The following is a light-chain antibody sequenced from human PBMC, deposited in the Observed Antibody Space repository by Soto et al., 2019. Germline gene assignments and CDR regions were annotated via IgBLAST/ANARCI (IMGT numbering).Light chain of an antibody. J-gene: IGKJ1*01. CDR3: QQYNNWPQT. Sequence: DIVMTQSPATLSVSPGERATLSCRASQSVGSDLAWYQQKPGQAPRLLIYGAPTRATGFPARFSVSGSGTKFTLTISSLQSEDFAVYYCQQYNNWPQTFGQGTKV. CDR1: QSVGSD. V-gene: IGKV3-15*01. CDR2: GAP.